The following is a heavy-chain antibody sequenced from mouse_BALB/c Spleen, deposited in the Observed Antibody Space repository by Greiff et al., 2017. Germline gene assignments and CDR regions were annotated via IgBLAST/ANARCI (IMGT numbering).Heavy chain of an antibody. Sequence: EVKLQESGPGLVKPSQSLSLTCTVTGYSITSDYAWNWIRQFPGNKLEWMGYISYSGSTSYNPSLKSRISITRDTSKNQFFLQLNSVTTEDTATYYCARSGLRPAWFAYWGQGTLVTVSA. CDR1: GYSITSDYA. CDR2: ISYSGST. D-gene: IGHD1-2*01. CDR3: ARSGLRPAWFAY. J-gene: IGHJ3*01. V-gene: IGHV3-2*02.